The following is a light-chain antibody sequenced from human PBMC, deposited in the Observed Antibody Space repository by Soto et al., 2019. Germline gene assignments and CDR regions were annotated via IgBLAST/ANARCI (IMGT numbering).Light chain of an antibody. V-gene: IGKV3D-7*01. J-gene: IGKJ2*02. CDR1: QTISGNY. Sequence: EIALTQSPASLSLSPGESVTLSCRTSQTISGNYLSWYQRRPGQAPRLLIFGASILATDIPARFSGSGSGRDFTLAITILEPEDFAVYYCHQYYDLPWTFGHGTKLEMK. CDR3: HQYYDLPWT. CDR2: GAS.